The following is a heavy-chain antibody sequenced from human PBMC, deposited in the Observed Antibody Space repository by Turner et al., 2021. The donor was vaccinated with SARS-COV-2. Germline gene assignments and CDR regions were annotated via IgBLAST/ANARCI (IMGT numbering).Heavy chain of an antibody. V-gene: IGHV1-8*01. CDR1: GYTFTSYD. Sequence: QVQLVQSGAEVKKPGASVKVSCKASGYTFTSYDINWVRQASGQGLEWMGWMNPNSGYTGYAQKCQGRLTMTRNTSISTAYMELSSLRSEDTAVYYCASLYQGIAAAAISWFDPWGQGTLVTVSS. J-gene: IGHJ5*02. CDR3: ASLYQGIAAAAISWFDP. D-gene: IGHD6-13*01. CDR2: MNPNSGYT.